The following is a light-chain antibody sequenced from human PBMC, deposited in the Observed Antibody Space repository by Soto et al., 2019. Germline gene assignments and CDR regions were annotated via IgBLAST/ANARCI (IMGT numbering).Light chain of an antibody. CDR1: QSISSY. V-gene: IGKV1-39*01. J-gene: IGKJ1*01. Sequence: DIQMTQSPSSLSASVGDRVTITCRASQSISSYLNWYQQKPGKVPKLLIYAASSLQSGVPSRFSGSGSGTDFTLTISSLKHEDFATYYCQQSYSTTRTFGQGTKVDIK. CDR2: AAS. CDR3: QQSYSTTRT.